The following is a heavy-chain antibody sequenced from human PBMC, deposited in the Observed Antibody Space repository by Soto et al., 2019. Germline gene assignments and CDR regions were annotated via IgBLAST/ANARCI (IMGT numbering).Heavy chain of an antibody. Sequence: GSLRLSCAASGLSVSSNDMTWVRQAPGKGLEWVSTISGGGSITYYADSLKGRFTISRDNSKNTLYLQINSLRAEDTAVYYCAKTIRGGYSSSWYYFDYWGQGTLVTVSS. V-gene: IGHV3-23*01. J-gene: IGHJ4*02. CDR3: AKTIRGGYSSSWYYFDY. D-gene: IGHD6-13*01. CDR2: ISGGGSIT. CDR1: GLSVSSND.